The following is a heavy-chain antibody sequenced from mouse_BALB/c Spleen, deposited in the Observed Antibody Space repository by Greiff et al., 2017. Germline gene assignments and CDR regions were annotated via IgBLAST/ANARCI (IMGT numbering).Heavy chain of an antibody. V-gene: IGHV1-74*01. D-gene: IGHD1-1*01. CDR3: ARQRATVVAKDAMDY. CDR2: IHPSDSET. CDR1: GYSFTSYW. J-gene: IGHJ4*01. Sequence: QVQLQQPGADLVSPGASVKLSCKASGYSFTSYWMNWVKQRPGQGLEWIGMIHPSDSETRLNQKFKDRVTLTVDKSSSTAYLQLTSPTSEDSAVYYCARQRATVVAKDAMDYWGQGTSVTVSS.